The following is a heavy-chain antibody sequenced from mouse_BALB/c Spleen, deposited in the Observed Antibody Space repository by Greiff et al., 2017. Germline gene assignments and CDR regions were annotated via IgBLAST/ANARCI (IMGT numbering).Heavy chain of an antibody. V-gene: IGHV5-6-4*01. D-gene: IGHD1-1*01. CDR3: TRDYYGSSYPLCY. J-gene: IGHJ2*01. CDR2: ISSGGSYT. CDR1: GFTFSSYT. Sequence: EVKLVESGGGLVKPGGSLKLSCAASGFTFSSYTLSWVRQTPEKRLEWVATISSGGSYTYYPDSVKGRFTISRDNAKNTLYLQMSSLKSEDTAMYYCTRDYYGSSYPLCYWGQGTTLTVSS.